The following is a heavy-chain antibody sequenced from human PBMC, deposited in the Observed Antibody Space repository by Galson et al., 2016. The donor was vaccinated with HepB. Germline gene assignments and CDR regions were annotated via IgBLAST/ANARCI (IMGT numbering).Heavy chain of an antibody. CDR3: AREGPTTFDY. D-gene: IGHD2/OR15-2a*01. Sequence: LSLTCSVSGASNTTYYWSWVRQSAGKGLEWLGRMYSTGTTNYNPSLKGRVTMSMDTSKNQFSLNLTSLTAADTAVYYCAREGPTTFDYWGQGTLVTVSS. V-gene: IGHV4-4*07. CDR2: MYSTGTT. J-gene: IGHJ4*02. CDR1: GASNTTYY.